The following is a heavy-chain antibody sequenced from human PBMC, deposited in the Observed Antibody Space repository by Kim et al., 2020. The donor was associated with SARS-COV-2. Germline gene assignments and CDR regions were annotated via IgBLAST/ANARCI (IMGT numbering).Heavy chain of an antibody. CDR3: ARRGRVGELSFGDY. V-gene: IGHV4-39*01. D-gene: IGHD3-16*02. J-gene: IGHJ4*02. Sequence: SETLSLTCTVSGGSISSSSYYWGWIRQPPGKGLEWIGSIYYSGSTYYNPSLKSRVTISVDTSKNQFSLKLSSVTAADTAVYYCARRGRVGELSFGDYWGQGTLVTVSS. CDR1: GGSISSSSYY. CDR2: IYYSGST.